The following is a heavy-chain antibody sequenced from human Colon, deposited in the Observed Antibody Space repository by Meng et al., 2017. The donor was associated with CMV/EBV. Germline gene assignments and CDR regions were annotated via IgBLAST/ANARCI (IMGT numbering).Heavy chain of an antibody. CDR3: TTLLRGF. CDR1: GFTFTNAA. D-gene: IGHD2-15*01. J-gene: IGHJ4*02. V-gene: IGHV3-15*01. CDR2: IKSKIDGGKI. Sequence: RISCAASGFTFTNAAMTWVRKASGKGLEWIGRIKSKIDGGKIDYAAPVRGRFAISRDDSKATVYLQIDTLEIEDTGMYYCTTLLRGFWGQGTLVTVSS.